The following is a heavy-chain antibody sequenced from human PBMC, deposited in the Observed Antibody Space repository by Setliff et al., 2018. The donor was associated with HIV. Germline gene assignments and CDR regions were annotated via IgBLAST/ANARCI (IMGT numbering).Heavy chain of an antibody. CDR2: ISPYNGDT. D-gene: IGHD1-26*01. CDR1: GYRFNTCG. V-gene: IGHV1-18*01. Sequence: ASVKVSCKASGYRFNTCGISWVRQAPGQGLEWMGWISPYNGDTRFAQSLQGRVTITADESTSTAYMELSSLRSEDTAVYYCARAHSGSYYYYYYMDVWGKGTTVTVSS. CDR3: ARAHSGSYYYYYYMDV. J-gene: IGHJ6*03.